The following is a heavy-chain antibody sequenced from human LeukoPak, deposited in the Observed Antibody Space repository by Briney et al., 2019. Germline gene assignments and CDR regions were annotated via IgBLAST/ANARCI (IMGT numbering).Heavy chain of an antibody. Sequence: PGGSLRLSCAASGVTVSNIYMAWVRQAPGKGLEWVSIIYGGGNTNYVDSVRGRFTISRDNAKNSLYLQMNSLRAEDTAVYYCARGPMVRGITYYFDSWGQGTLVTVSS. V-gene: IGHV3-53*01. CDR1: GVTVSNIY. D-gene: IGHD3-10*01. CDR3: ARGPMVRGITYYFDS. J-gene: IGHJ4*02. CDR2: IYGGGNT.